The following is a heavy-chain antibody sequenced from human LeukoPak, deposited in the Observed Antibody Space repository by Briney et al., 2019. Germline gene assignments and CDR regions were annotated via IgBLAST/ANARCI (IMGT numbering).Heavy chain of an antibody. Sequence: GGSLRLSCAASGFTFSSYAMTWVRQAPGKGLEWVSAISGSGGSTFYSDSVKGRFTISRDNSKNTLSLQMNSLRAEDTAVYYCAKYLRSSTSFWGQGTLVTVSS. CDR3: AKYLRSSTSF. D-gene: IGHD6-13*01. CDR1: GFTFSSYA. V-gene: IGHV3-23*01. J-gene: IGHJ4*02. CDR2: ISGSGGST.